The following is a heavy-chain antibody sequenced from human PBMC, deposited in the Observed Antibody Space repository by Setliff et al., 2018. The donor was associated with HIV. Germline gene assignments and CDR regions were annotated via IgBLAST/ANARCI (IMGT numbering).Heavy chain of an antibody. Sequence: GGSLRLSCAASGFTFSSYWMTWVRQAPGKGLQWVANIRRDEGEKYYADSVKGRFTISRDNSKNTLYLQMNSLRAEDTAVYYCAKDSGSRDYWGQGTLVTVSS. CDR2: IRRDEGEK. J-gene: IGHJ4*02. V-gene: IGHV3-7*03. CDR1: GFTFSSYW. D-gene: IGHD1-26*01. CDR3: AKDSGSRDY.